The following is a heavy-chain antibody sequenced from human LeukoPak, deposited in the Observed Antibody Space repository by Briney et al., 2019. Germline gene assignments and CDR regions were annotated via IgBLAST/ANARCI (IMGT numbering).Heavy chain of an antibody. CDR2: VYTSGST. D-gene: IGHD3-16*01. CDR1: GGSISGYY. Sequence: SETLSLTCTVSGGSISGYYWSWILQPAGKGLEWIGRVYTSGSTNYNPSLKSRVTMSIDTSKNQFSLNLSSVTAADTAVYYCAKSPSGRGGYNWFDPWGQGTLVTVSS. J-gene: IGHJ5*02. V-gene: IGHV4-4*07. CDR3: AKSPSGRGGYNWFDP.